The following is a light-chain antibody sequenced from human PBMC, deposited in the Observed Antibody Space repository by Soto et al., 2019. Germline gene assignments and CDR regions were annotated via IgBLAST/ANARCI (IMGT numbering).Light chain of an antibody. V-gene: IGKV4-1*01. CDR1: QTVLYSSNNKNY. J-gene: IGKJ2*01. CDR3: HQYYLTPYT. Sequence: DIVMTQSPGSLAVSLGERATINCKSSQTVLYSSNNKNYLAWYQQKPGQPPKLLIYWASTRESGVHDRFSGSGSGTDFALTINNLQAEDVAVYYCHQYYLTPYTFGQGTKLELK. CDR2: WAS.